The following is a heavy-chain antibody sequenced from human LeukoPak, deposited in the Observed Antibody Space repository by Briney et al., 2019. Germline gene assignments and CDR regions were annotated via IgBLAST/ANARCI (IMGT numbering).Heavy chain of an antibody. CDR2: INTNTGNP. CDR3: ARDHYLSLLGLRAFDI. V-gene: IGHV7-4-1*02. D-gene: IGHD7-27*01. J-gene: IGHJ3*02. Sequence: ASVKVSCKASGYTFTSYAMSWVRQAPGQGLEWMGWINTNTGNPTYAQGFTGRFVFSLDTSVSTAYLQISSLKAEDTAVYYCARDHYLSLLGLRAFDIWGQGTMVTVSS. CDR1: GYTFTSYA.